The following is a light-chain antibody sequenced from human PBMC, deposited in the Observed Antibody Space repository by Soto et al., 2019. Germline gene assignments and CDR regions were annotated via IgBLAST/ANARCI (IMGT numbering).Light chain of an antibody. CDR2: AAS. CDR3: QQTYSTFWT. CDR1: QNINSH. Sequence: DLQMTQSPSSLSASVGDRVTISCRASQNINSHLHWYQHKPGKAPNLLIYAASTLESGVSSRFSGSGSGTDFTLTISNLQPEDFTTYYCQQTYSTFWTFGQGTKVEIK. J-gene: IGKJ1*01. V-gene: IGKV1-39*01.